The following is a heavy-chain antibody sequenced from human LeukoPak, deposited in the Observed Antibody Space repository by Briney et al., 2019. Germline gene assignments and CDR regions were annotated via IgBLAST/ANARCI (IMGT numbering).Heavy chain of an antibody. CDR3: TRATPRDIAVVKYYFQY. CDR1: GFTFSSYS. Sequence: GGSLRLSCAASGFTFSSYSMSWVRQAPGKGLEWVSSISSSSSYIYYADSVKGRFTISRDNAKNSLYLQMNSLRAEDTALYYCTRATPRDIAVVKYYFQYWGQGALVTVSS. V-gene: IGHV3-21*04. J-gene: IGHJ1*01. CDR2: ISSSSSYI. D-gene: IGHD2-2*01.